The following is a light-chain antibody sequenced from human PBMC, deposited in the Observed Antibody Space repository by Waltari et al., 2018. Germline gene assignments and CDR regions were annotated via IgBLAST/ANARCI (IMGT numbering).Light chain of an antibody. Sequence: QSALTQPPSASGSPGQSVTISCTGTSSDVGGYDYVSWYQQHPGKDPKLMIYEVNKRPSGFPDLFSASKSGNTASLTVSGLQAEDEADYYCSSYAGSTLMFGGGTKLTVL. CDR3: SSYAGSTLM. CDR2: EVN. CDR1: SSDVGGYDY. V-gene: IGLV2-8*01. J-gene: IGLJ3*02.